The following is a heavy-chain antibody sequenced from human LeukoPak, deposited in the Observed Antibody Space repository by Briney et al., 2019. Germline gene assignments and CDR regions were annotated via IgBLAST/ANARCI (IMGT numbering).Heavy chain of an antibody. J-gene: IGHJ4*02. CDR2: ISYDGSNK. V-gene: IGHV3-30-3*01. CDR3: ASSYYDSSGLPTIPLDN. CDR1: GFIFDDYA. D-gene: IGHD3-22*01. Sequence: GGSLRLSCAVSGFIFDDYAMHWVRQAPGKGLEWVAVISYDGSNKYYADSVKGRFTISRDNAKNSLYLQMNSLRAEDTAVYYCASSYYDSSGLPTIPLDNWGQGTLVTVSS.